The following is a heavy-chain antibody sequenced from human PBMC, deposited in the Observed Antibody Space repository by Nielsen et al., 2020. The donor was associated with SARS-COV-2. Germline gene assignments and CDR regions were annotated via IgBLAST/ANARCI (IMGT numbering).Heavy chain of an antibody. CDR2: IKQDGSEK. D-gene: IGHD3-10*01. J-gene: IGHJ4*02. CDR3: ARYPLYGSGEEGY. CDR1: GFTFSSYW. V-gene: IGHV3-7*01. Sequence: GESLKISCAASGFTFSSYWMSWVRQAPGKGLEWVANIKQDGSEKYYVDSVKGRFTISRDNAKNSLYLQMNSLRAEDTAVYYCARYPLYGSGEEGYWGQGTLVTVSS.